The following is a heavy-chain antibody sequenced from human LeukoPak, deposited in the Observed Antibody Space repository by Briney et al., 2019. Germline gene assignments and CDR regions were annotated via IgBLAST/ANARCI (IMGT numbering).Heavy chain of an antibody. J-gene: IGHJ1*01. V-gene: IGHV3-15*01. CDR2: VKSKTEGGTT. CDR3: TTAMVVTAILYFQH. CDR1: GFTFSNAC. Sequence: PGGSLRLSCAASGFTFSNACMSWVRQAPGKGLEWVGRVKSKTEGGTTDYAAPVKGRFTISRDDSKNTVYLQMNSLETEDTAVYYCTTAMVVTAILYFQHWGQGTLVTVSS. D-gene: IGHD2-21*02.